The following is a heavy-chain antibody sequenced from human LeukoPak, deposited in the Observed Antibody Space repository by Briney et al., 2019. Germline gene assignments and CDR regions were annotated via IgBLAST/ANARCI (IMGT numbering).Heavy chain of an antibody. J-gene: IGHJ6*03. D-gene: IGHD3-10*01. Sequence: GGSLRLSCAASRFTFSDYYMSWIRQAPGKGLEWVSYISSSGSTIYYADSVKGRFTISRDNAKNSLYLQMNSLRAEDTAVYYCARDAAYYGSGSYDQYYYYYMDVWGKGTTVTISS. CDR1: RFTFSDYY. CDR3: ARDAAYYGSGSYDQYYYYYMDV. CDR2: ISSSGSTI. V-gene: IGHV3-11*01.